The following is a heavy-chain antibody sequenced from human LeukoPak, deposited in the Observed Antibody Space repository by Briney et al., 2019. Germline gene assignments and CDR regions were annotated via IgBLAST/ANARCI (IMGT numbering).Heavy chain of an antibody. CDR3: ARDRVGYYGSGRSGY. Sequence: PGGSLRLSCAASGFKFSTYAMSWVRQAPGKGLEWVANIKQDGSEKYYVDSVKGRFTISRDNAKNSLYLQMNSLRAEDTAVYYCARDRVGYYGSGRSGYWGQGTLVTASS. J-gene: IGHJ4*02. D-gene: IGHD3-10*01. CDR2: IKQDGSEK. CDR1: GFKFSTYA. V-gene: IGHV3-7*04.